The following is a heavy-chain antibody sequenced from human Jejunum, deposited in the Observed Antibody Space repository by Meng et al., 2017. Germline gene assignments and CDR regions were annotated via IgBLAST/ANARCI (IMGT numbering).Heavy chain of an antibody. V-gene: IGHV4-39*01. CDR3: ARSPQYYDSSGFAFDP. J-gene: IGHJ5*02. Sequence: QMLLQESGPGRVKPSETLSLTGTVSGGFIRSSLYYWGWIRQSPGKGLGWMGSIYNSGTTYYNVPLKSRVTISVDKSKNLLFLNLNSVTAADTAVYYCARSPQYYDSSGFAFDPWGQGTLVTVSS. CDR2: IYNSGTT. D-gene: IGHD3-22*01. CDR1: GGFIRSSLYY.